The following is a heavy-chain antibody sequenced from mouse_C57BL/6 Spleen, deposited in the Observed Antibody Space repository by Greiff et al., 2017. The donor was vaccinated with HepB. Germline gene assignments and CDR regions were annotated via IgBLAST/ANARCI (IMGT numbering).Heavy chain of an antibody. Sequence: EVMLVESGEGLVKPGGSLKLSCAASGFTFSSYAMSWVRQTPEKRLEWVAYISSGGDYIYYADTVKGRFTISRDNARNTLYLQMSSLKSEDTAMYYWTRVYGSSYRAWFAYWGQGTLVTVSA. D-gene: IGHD1-1*01. CDR3: TRVYGSSYRAWFAY. V-gene: IGHV5-9-1*02. CDR2: ISSGGDYI. CDR1: GFTFSSYA. J-gene: IGHJ3*01.